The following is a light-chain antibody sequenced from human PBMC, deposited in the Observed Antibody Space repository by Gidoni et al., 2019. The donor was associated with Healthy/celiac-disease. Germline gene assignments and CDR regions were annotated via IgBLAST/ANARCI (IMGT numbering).Light chain of an antibody. CDR3: QQYDNLPLLT. J-gene: IGKJ4*01. V-gene: IGKV1-33*01. CDR2: DAA. Sequence: IPMTQSPSSLSASVGDRVTITCQASQDISNYLNWSQQKPGKDPKRLIYDAANLETGVPSRFSGSGAGTEGTVTISSRQPEDIATEYCQQYDNLPLLTFGGXTKVEIK. CDR1: QDISNY.